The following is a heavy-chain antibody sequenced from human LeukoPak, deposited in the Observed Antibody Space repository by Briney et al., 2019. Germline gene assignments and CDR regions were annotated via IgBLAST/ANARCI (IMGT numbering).Heavy chain of an antibody. CDR2: INDRGGT. J-gene: IGHJ4*02. CDR1: GGSTSGYY. CDR3: ARGYSGNSQ. Sequence: PSETLSLTCGVDGGSTSGYYWNWIRQFPGKGLEWIGGINDRGGTNYNPSLKSRVTISVDTSKNQFSLKLTSVTAADTAVYYCARGYSGNSQWGQVTLVTVSS. D-gene: IGHD4-23*01. V-gene: IGHV4-34*01.